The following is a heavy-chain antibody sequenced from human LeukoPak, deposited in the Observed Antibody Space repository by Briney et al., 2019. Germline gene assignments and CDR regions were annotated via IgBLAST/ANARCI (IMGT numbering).Heavy chain of an antibody. CDR3: VRGRSMDV. J-gene: IGHJ6*04. CDR1: GPTFISSW. V-gene: IGHV3-7*01. CDR2: IKPDGSER. Sequence: PGRCPTPSWAAAGPTFISSWMVSVRPAPRKGREWVANIKPDGSERSYVDSVKGRVTISRDNARNSLYLQMNSLRVEDTAVYYCVRGRSMDVWGEGTTVSVSS.